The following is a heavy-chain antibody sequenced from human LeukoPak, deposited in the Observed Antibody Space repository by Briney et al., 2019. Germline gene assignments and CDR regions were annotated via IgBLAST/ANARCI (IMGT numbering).Heavy chain of an antibody. Sequence: SETLSLTCTVSGGSISSYYWSWIRQPPGKGLEWIGYIYYSGSTNYNPSLKSRVTISVDTSKNQFSLKLSSVTAADTAVYYCARVGDCSSTSCYTDFDYWGQGTLVTVSS. CDR2: IYYSGST. V-gene: IGHV4-59*01. D-gene: IGHD2-2*02. CDR1: GGSISSYY. J-gene: IGHJ4*02. CDR3: ARVGDCSSTSCYTDFDY.